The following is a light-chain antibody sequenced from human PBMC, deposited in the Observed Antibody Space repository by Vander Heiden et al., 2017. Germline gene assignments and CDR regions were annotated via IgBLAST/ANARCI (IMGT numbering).Light chain of an antibody. CDR1: SNDVGSYNL. Sequence: QSALTQPASVSGSPGQSITISCTGTSNDVGSYNLVPWYQPHPGKAPKLMICEVNKRPSGVSNRFSGSKSGNTASLTISWLQGEDEADYYCCSYAGSSTSWVFGGGTKLTVL. V-gene: IGLV2-23*02. J-gene: IGLJ3*02. CDR2: EVN. CDR3: CSYAGSSTSWV.